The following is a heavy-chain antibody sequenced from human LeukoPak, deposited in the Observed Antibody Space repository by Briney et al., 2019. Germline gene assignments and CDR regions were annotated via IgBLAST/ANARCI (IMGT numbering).Heavy chain of an antibody. V-gene: IGHV4-31*03. D-gene: IGHD1-7*01. CDR1: GGSISSGGYY. Sequence: PSETLSLTCTVSGGSISSGGYYWSWIRQHPGKGLEWIGYIYYSGSTYYNPSLKSRVTISVDMSKNQFSLKLSSVTAADTAVYYCASTNWNYAWAGFDYWGQGTLVTVSS. J-gene: IGHJ4*02. CDR3: ASTNWNYAWAGFDY. CDR2: IYYSGST.